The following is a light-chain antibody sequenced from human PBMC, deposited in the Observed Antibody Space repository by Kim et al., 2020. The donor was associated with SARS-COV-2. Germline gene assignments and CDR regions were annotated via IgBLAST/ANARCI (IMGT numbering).Light chain of an antibody. Sequence: VGLGQTVRSTCQGDSLRSYYATWYQQKPGQAPILVIYGKINRPSGIPDRFSGSSSGNTASLTITGTQAGDEADYYCNSRDSNDNVVFGGGTQLTVL. CDR3: NSRDSNDNVV. CDR1: SLRSYY. J-gene: IGLJ2*01. CDR2: GKI. V-gene: IGLV3-19*01.